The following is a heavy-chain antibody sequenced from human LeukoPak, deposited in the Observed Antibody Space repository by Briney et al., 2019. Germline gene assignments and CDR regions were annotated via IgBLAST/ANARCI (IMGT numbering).Heavy chain of an antibody. CDR1: DDSISDYY. CDR3: TRGAGWLIDY. J-gene: IGHJ4*02. V-gene: IGHV4-59*01. CDR2: FHNSGTS. Sequence: SETLSLTCTVSDDSISDYYRGWIRQPPGKGLEWIGYFHNSGTSTYNPSLKSRVTISADTSKNQFSLKLNSLTTANTAVYYCTRGAGWLIDYWGQGILVTVSS. D-gene: IGHD3-16*01.